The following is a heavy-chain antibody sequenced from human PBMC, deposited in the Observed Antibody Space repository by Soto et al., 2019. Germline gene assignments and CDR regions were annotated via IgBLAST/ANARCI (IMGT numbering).Heavy chain of an antibody. Sequence: QVQLQQWGAGLFKPSETLSLTCAVYGGSFSGYYWSWIRQPPGKGLEWIGEINHSGSTNYNPSLKSRVTISVDTSKNQFSLKLSSVTAADTAVYYCARGWSGWRVWLDYWGQGTLVTVSS. CDR3: ARGWSGWRVWLDY. CDR2: INHSGST. D-gene: IGHD6-19*01. J-gene: IGHJ4*02. V-gene: IGHV4-34*01. CDR1: GGSFSGYY.